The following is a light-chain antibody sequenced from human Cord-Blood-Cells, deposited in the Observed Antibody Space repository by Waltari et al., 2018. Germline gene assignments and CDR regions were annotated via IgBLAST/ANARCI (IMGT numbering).Light chain of an antibody. CDR1: SSDVGGYNY. CDR3: SSYTSSSTLV. Sequence: QSALTQPASVSGSPGQSITISCTGTSSDVGGYNYVSWYQQHPGKAPKLMIYDVCKRPSGGSNVFSGSKSGNTASLTMSGLQAEDEADYYCSSYTSSSTLVFGTGTKVTVL. V-gene: IGLV2-14*03. J-gene: IGLJ1*01. CDR2: DVC.